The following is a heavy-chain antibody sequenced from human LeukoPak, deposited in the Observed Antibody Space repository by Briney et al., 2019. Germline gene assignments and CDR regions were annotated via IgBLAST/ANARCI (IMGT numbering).Heavy chain of an antibody. J-gene: IGHJ4*02. CDR1: GFTFTTYW. CDR2: IKQDGSEK. CDR3: ASGGYSYGDEY. Sequence: GGSLRLSCAASGFTFTTYWMSWVRQAPGKGLEWVANIKQDGSEKYYVDSVKGRFTFSRDNAKNSLYLQMNSLRAEDTAVYYCASGGYSYGDEYWGQGTLVTVSS. V-gene: IGHV3-7*01. D-gene: IGHD5-18*01.